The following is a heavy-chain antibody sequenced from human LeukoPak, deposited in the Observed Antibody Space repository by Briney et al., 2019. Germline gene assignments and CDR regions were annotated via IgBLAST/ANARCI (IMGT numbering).Heavy chain of an antibody. D-gene: IGHD2-2*01. CDR2: INPGDSDT. CDR1: GYSFTSYW. V-gene: IGHV5-51*01. CDR3: ASGYCRNRSCVHDAFDI. Sequence: GESLKIAYKGSGYSFTSYWIGWVRQMPGEGLEWMGIINPGDSDTRYSPSFQGQVTISVDKSISTAYLQWSSLKASDTAMYYCASGYCRNRSCVHDAFDIWGQGTMVTVSS. J-gene: IGHJ3*02.